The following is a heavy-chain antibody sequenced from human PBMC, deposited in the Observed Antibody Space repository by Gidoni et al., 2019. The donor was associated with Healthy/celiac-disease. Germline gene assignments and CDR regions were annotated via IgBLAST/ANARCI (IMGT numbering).Heavy chain of an antibody. CDR1: GFTFRSYE. D-gene: IGHD3-3*01. V-gene: IGHV3-48*03. CDR3: ARDLYDFWSGYLGD. J-gene: IGHJ4*02. CDR2: LISSGISI. Sequence: EVQLVASGGGLVQPGGSLRLSCGAAGFTFRSYEMNWVRQAPGKGLEWVSYLISSGISIYYADSVKGRFIISRDNAKNSLYLQMNSLRAEDTAVYYCARDLYDFWSGYLGDWGQGTLVTVSS.